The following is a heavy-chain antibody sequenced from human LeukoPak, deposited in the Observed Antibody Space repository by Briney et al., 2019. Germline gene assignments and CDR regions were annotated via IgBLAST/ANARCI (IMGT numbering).Heavy chain of an antibody. Sequence: GASVKVSCKASGYTFTGYYMHWVRQAPGQGLEWMGWINPNSGGTNYAQKFQGRVTMTRDTSISTAYMELSRLRSDDTAVYYCAREYDDFWSGYYKYYYYYMDVGGKGTTVTVSS. CDR2: INPNSGGT. CDR1: GYTFTGYY. J-gene: IGHJ6*03. D-gene: IGHD3-3*01. V-gene: IGHV1-2*02. CDR3: AREYDDFWSGYYKYYYYYMDV.